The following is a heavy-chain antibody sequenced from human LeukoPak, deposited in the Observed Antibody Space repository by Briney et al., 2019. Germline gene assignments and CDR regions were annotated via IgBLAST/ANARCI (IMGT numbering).Heavy chain of an antibody. J-gene: IGHJ4*02. D-gene: IGHD3-9*01. CDR3: AKWGDYDGLTGYSDC. CDR1: GFIFRNYA. CDR2: ITGSGGTS. V-gene: IGHV3-23*01. Sequence: PGGSLRLSCAASGFIFRNYAMSWVRQAPGKGLEWVSAITGSGGTSWYADSVKGHFTISRDNSKNTSYLQMNSLGADDTAVYYCAKWGDYDGLTGYSDCWGQGTLVTVSS.